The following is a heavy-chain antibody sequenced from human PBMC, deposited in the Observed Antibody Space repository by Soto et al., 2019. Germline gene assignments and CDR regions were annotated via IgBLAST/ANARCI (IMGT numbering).Heavy chain of an antibody. D-gene: IGHD3-22*01. J-gene: IGHJ4*02. Sequence: LSLTCTVSGGSISSGGYYWSWIRQHPGKGLEWIGYIYYSGSTYYNPSLKSRVTISVDTSKNQFSLKLSSVTAADTAVYYCARGSYYYDSSGYCDFDYWGQGTLVTVSS. V-gene: IGHV4-31*03. CDR2: IYYSGST. CDR3: ARGSYYYDSSGYCDFDY. CDR1: GGSISSGGYY.